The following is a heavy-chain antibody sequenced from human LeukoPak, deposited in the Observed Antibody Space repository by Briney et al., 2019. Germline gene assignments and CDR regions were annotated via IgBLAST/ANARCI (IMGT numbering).Heavy chain of an antibody. Sequence: GGSLRLSCAASGFTVSSNYMSWVRPAPGKGLEWVSLVYSGGSTYHADSVKGRFTISRDISKNTLYLQMNSLRAEDTAVYYCASHWGGYWGQGTLVTVSS. CDR3: ASHWGGY. J-gene: IGHJ4*02. CDR1: GFTVSSNY. D-gene: IGHD3-16*01. V-gene: IGHV3-53*01. CDR2: VYSGGST.